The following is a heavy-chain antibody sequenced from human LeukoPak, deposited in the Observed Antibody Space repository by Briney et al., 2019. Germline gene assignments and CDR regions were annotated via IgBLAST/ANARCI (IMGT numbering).Heavy chain of an antibody. Sequence: ASVTVSFKASGYTFTGYYIHWVRQAPGQGLEWMGWIDPNSGGTNYGQKFQGRVTMTRDTSISTAYMELSSLTSDDTAVYYCAREQLGGTTSGVYWGQGTLVTVSS. CDR3: AREQLGGTTSGVY. V-gene: IGHV1-2*02. J-gene: IGHJ4*02. CDR1: GYTFTGYY. CDR2: IDPNSGGT. D-gene: IGHD1-26*01.